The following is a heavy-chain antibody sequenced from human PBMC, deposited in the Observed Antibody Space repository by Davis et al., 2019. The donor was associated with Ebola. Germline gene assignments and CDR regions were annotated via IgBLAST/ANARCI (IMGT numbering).Heavy chain of an antibody. CDR1: GGSISSYY. J-gene: IGHJ4*02. V-gene: IGHV4-59*01. CDR3: ARGLVVVAATYFDY. CDR2: LYYSGDT. Sequence: MPSETLSLTCTVSGGSISSYYWSWIRQPPGKGLEWIGYLYYSGDTNYNPSLTSRVTISVDTSKNQFSLKLSSVTAADTAVYYCARGLVVVAATYFDYWGQGTLVTVSS. D-gene: IGHD2-15*01.